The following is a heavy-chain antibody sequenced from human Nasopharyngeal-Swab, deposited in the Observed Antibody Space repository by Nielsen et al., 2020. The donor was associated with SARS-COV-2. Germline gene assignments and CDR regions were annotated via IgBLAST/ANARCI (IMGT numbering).Heavy chain of an antibody. V-gene: IGHV1-69*13. CDR3: ARRPTTVTTWWFDP. D-gene: IGHD4-11*01. CDR2: IIPIFGTA. J-gene: IGHJ5*02. Sequence: SVKVSCKASGGTFSSYAISWVRQAPGQGLEWMGGIIPIFGTANHAQKFQGRVTITADESTSTAYMELSSLRSEDTAVYYCARRPTTVTTWWFDPWGQGTLVTVSS. CDR1: GGTFSSYA.